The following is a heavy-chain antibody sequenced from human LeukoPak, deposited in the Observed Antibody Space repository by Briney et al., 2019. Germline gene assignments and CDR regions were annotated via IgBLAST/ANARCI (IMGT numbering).Heavy chain of an antibody. D-gene: IGHD2-21*01. J-gene: IGHJ6*03. CDR2: IYTSGST. CDR3: ARGPPHIVGPYYYYMDV. Sequence: SETLSLTCTVSGGSISSGSYYWSWIRQPAGKGLEWIGRIYTSGSTNYNPSLKSRVTISVDTSKNQFSLKLSSVTAADTAAYYCARGPPHIVGPYYYYMDVWGKGTTVTISS. CDR1: GGSISSGSYY. V-gene: IGHV4-61*02.